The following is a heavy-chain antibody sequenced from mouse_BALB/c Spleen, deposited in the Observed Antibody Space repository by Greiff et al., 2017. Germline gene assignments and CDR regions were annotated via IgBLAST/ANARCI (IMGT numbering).Heavy chain of an antibody. D-gene: IGHD2-4*01. CDR3: ARGDYDYDNY. J-gene: IGHJ2*01. V-gene: IGHV1S81*02. CDR1: GYTFTSYW. CDR2: INPSNGRT. Sequence: QVQLKQPGAELVKPGASVKLSCKASGYTFTSYWMHWVKQRPGQGLEWIGEINPSNGRTNYNEKFKSKATLTVDKSSSTAYMQLSSLTSEDSAVYYCARGDYDYDNYWGQGTTLTVSS.